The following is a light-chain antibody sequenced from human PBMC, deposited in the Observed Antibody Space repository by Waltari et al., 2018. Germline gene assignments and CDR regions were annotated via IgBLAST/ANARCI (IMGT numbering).Light chain of an antibody. CDR2: EVS. CDR3: SSYTSSSTRV. Sequence: QSALTQPASVSGSPGQSITISCTGTSSDGGGYNYVSWYQQHPGKAPKPMIYEVSNRPSGVSNRFSGSKSGNTASLTISGLQAEDEADYYCSSYTSSSTRVFGTGTKVTVL. J-gene: IGLJ1*01. V-gene: IGLV2-14*01. CDR1: SSDGGGYNY.